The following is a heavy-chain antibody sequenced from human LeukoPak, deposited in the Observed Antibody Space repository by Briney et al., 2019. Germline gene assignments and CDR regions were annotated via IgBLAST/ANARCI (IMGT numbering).Heavy chain of an antibody. Sequence: GGSLRLSCAASGFTFSSYSMNWVRQAPGKGLEWVSSISSSSSYIYYADSVKGRFTISRDNAKNSLYLQMNSLRAEDTAVYYCARFNRGDNNRPLDYWGQGTLVPVSS. D-gene: IGHD2-21*02. CDR2: ISSSSSYI. CDR3: ARFNRGDNNRPLDY. J-gene: IGHJ4*02. CDR1: GFTFSSYS. V-gene: IGHV3-21*01.